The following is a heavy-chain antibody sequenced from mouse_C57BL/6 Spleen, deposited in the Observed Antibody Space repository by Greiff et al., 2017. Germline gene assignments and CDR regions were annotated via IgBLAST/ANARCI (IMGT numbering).Heavy chain of an antibody. V-gene: IGHV1-47*01. CDR1: GYTFTTYP. J-gene: IGHJ1*03. CDR3: AGGDGSSLGWYFGV. Sequence: VQLQQSGAELLKPGASVKMSCKASGYTFTTYPIEWMKQNHGTSLEWIGNFHPYNDDTKYNEKFKGKATLTVEKSSSTDYWVLSGLTSAASAVYYYAGGDGSSLGWYFGVWGTGTTVTVAS. D-gene: IGHD1-1*01. CDR2: FHPYNDDT.